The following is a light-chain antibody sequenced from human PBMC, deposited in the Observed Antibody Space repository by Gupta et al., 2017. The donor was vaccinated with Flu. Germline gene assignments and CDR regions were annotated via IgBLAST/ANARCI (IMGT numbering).Light chain of an antibody. CDR3: QQYYSYTLFT. CDR2: AAS. J-gene: IGKJ3*01. CDR1: QGISSY. Sequence: AIRMTQSPSSFSASTGDRVTITCRASQGISSYFAWYQQKPGKAPKLLIYAASTLQSGVPSRFSGSGSGTDFTLTISGLQSEDFATYYCQQYYSYTLFTFGPGTKVDIK. V-gene: IGKV1-8*01.